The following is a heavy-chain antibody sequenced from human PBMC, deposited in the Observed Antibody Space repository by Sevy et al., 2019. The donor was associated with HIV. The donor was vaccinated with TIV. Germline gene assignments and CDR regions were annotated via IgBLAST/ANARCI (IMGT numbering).Heavy chain of an antibody. CDR1: GYIFTNYG. D-gene: IGHD1-26*01. J-gene: IGHJ5*02. CDR2: VSTYNAYT. V-gene: IGHV1-18*01. Sequence: ASVKVSCKASGYIFTNYGLSWVRRAPGQGLEWMGWVSTYNAYTDYAESFQGRVTMSSVTSTSTAYMELRGLTSDDTAVYYWARDAEPGNKYREVFFDPWGQGTLVTVSS. CDR3: ARDAEPGNKYREVFFDP.